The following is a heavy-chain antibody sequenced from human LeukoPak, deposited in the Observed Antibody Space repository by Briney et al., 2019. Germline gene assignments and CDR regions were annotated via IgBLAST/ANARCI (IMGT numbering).Heavy chain of an antibody. V-gene: IGHV5-51*01. Sequence: GGSLRLSCAASGFSFTSYWIGWVRQMPGKGLEWMGIIYPGDSDTRYSPSFQGQVTISADKSISTAYLQWSSLKASDTAMYYCASSLVVPAAIRPYYFDYWGQGTLVTVSS. CDR3: ASSLVVPAAIRPYYFDY. D-gene: IGHD2-2*01. CDR1: GFSFTSYW. J-gene: IGHJ4*02. CDR2: IYPGDSDT.